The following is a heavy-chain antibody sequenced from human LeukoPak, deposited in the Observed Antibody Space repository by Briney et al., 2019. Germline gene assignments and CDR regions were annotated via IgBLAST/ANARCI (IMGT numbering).Heavy chain of an antibody. CDR2: INHSGST. J-gene: IGHJ4*02. CDR3: ARGLGSSSWSWFDY. CDR1: GGSFSGYY. D-gene: IGHD6-13*01. Sequence: SSETLSLTCAVYGGSFSGYYWSWIRQPPGKGLEWIGEINHSGSTNYNPSLKSRVTISVDTSKNQFSPKLSSVTAADTAVYYCARGLGSSSWSWFDYWGQGTLVTVSS. V-gene: IGHV4-34*01.